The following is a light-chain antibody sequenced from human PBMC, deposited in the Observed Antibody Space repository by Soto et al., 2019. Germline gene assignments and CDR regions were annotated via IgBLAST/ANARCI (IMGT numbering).Light chain of an antibody. CDR3: QTWGTGTWV. V-gene: IGLV4-69*01. CDR1: SGHSRSA. J-gene: IGLJ3*02. CDR2: FNSDGSH. Sequence: QSVLTQSPSASASLGASVKFTCTLSSGHSRSAIAWHQQQPEKGPRYLMKFNSDGSHIKGDGIPDRFSGSSSGAERYLTISSLQSEDEADYYCQTWGTGTWVFGGGTKLTVL.